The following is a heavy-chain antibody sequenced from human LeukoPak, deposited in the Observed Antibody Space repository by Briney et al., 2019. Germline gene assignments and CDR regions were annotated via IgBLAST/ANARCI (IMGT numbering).Heavy chain of an antibody. V-gene: IGHV3-23*01. CDR2: ISGSGGST. Sequence: GGSLRLSCAASGFTFSSYAMSWVRQAPGKGLEWVSAISGSGGSTYYADSVKGRFTISRDNSKNTLYLQMNSLRAEDTAVYYCAKDWGFNGKNDYRDYLGAFDIWGQGTMVTASS. CDR3: AKDWGFNGKNDYRDYLGAFDI. J-gene: IGHJ3*02. D-gene: IGHD4-17*01. CDR1: GFTFSSYA.